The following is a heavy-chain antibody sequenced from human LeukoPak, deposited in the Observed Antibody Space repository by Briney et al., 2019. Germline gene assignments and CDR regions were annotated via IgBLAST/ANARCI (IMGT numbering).Heavy chain of an antibody. CDR1: GGSISSYY. CDR2: IYYSGST. J-gene: IGHJ3*02. D-gene: IGHD3-22*01. Sequence: SETLSLTCTVSGGSISSYYWSWIRQPPGKGLEWIGYIYYSGSTNYNPSLKSRVTISVDTSKNQFSLKLSSVTAADTAVHYCACNYYDSSGYYADAFDIWGQGTMVTVSS. V-gene: IGHV4-59*08. CDR3: ACNYYDSSGYYADAFDI.